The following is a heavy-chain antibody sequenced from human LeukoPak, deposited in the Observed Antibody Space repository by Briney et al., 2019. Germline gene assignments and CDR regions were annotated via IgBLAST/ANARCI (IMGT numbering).Heavy chain of an antibody. CDR3: ARGSPMRD. CDR2: IYYSGST. Sequence: PSETLSLTCTVSGGSISSYYWSWIRQPPGKGLEWIGYIYYSGSTNHNPSLKSRVTISVDTSKNQFSLKLSSVTAADTAVYYCARGSPMRDWGQGTLVTVSS. CDR1: GGSISSYY. J-gene: IGHJ4*02. D-gene: IGHD3-22*01. V-gene: IGHV4-59*01.